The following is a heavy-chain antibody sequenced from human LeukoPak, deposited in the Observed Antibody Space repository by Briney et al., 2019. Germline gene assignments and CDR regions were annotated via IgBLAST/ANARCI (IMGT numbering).Heavy chain of an antibody. CDR1: GFTFSDYY. CDR2: IGGSSSYR. CDR3: ARETPGYCSSTSCYEDY. Sequence: PGGSLRLSCAASGFTFSDYYMSWIREAPGKGLEWVSHIGGSSSYRNYADSVRGRFTISRDGAKNSLYLQMDSLRAEGTAVYYCARETPGYCSSTSCYEDYWGQGTLVTVSS. V-gene: IGHV3-11*05. J-gene: IGHJ4*02. D-gene: IGHD2-2*01.